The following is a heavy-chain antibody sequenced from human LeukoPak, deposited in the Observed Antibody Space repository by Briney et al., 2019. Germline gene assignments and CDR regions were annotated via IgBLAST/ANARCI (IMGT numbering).Heavy chain of an antibody. Sequence: GASVKVSCKASGYTFTSYDINWVRQATGQGLEWMGWMNPNSGNTGYAQKFQGRVTITRNTSISTAYMELSSLRSEDTAVYYCATSRVLTGSPDAFDIWGQGTMVTVSS. J-gene: IGHJ3*02. CDR1: GYTFTSYD. V-gene: IGHV1-8*03. CDR2: MNPNSGNT. CDR3: ATSRVLTGSPDAFDI. D-gene: IGHD3-9*01.